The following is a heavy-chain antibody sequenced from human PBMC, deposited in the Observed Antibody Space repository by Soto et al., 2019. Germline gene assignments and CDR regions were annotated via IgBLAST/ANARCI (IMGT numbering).Heavy chain of an antibody. Sequence: GGSLRLSCAASGFTFSSYWMHWVRQAPGKGLVWVSRINSDGSSTSYADSVKGRFTISRDNAKNTLYLQMNSLTAADTAVYYCARGVRYSNLWSWFDPWGQGTLVTVS. CDR2: INSDGSST. V-gene: IGHV3-74*01. CDR3: ARGVRYSNLWSWFDP. J-gene: IGHJ5*02. D-gene: IGHD4-4*01. CDR1: GFTFSSYW.